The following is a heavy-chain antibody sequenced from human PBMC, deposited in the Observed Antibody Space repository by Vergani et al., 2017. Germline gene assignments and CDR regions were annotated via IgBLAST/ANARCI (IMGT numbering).Heavy chain of an antibody. CDR2: VDPEDGET. CDR1: GYTFTDHY. J-gene: IGHJ6*02. D-gene: IGHD4-17*01. V-gene: IGHV1-69-2*01. CDR3: ATPQTVTTGRMEV. Sequence: EVQLVQSGAEVKKPGATMKISRKVSGYTFTDHYMHWVKQAPGKGLEWMGLVDPEDGETIYAEKFKGRVTIAGDTSTDTAHLELSSLGSEDTAVYYCATPQTVTTGRMEVWGQGTTGIVSS.